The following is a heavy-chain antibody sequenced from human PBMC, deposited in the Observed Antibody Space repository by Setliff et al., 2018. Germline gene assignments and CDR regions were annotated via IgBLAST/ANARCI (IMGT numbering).Heavy chain of an antibody. CDR3: ARYSSGWFFDY. V-gene: IGHV3-48*03. CDR1: GFTFSTYE. CDR2: ISSSGSTI. J-gene: IGHJ4*02. Sequence: GGSLGLSCEASGFTFSTYEMNWVRQAPGKGLEWVSYISSSGSTIYYVDSVKGRFTISRDNAKNSLYLQMNSLRAEDTAVYYCARYSSGWFFDYWGQGTPVTVSS. D-gene: IGHD6-19*01.